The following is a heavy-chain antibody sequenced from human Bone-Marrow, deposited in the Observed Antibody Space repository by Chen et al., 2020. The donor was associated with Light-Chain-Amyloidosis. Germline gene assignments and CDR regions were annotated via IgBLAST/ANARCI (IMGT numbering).Heavy chain of an antibody. Sequence: EVQLEQSGPEVIKPGESLKISCKGSGYTFPNYWIGWVRQMPGKGLEWMGVIYPDDSDARYSPSFEGQVTISADKSITTAYLQWMSLKASDTAMYYCARRRDGYNFDYWGQGTLVTVSS. CDR2: IYPDDSDA. CDR1: GYTFPNYW. J-gene: IGHJ4*02. V-gene: IGHV5-51*01. D-gene: IGHD5-12*01. CDR3: ARRRDGYNFDY.